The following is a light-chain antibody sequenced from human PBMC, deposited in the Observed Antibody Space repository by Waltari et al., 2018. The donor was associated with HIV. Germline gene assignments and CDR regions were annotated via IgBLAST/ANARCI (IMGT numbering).Light chain of an antibody. CDR1: RGISMY. Sequence: DIQLTQSPSFLSASVGDRVTITCQASRGISMYFAWHQHKPGEAPRLLIYAASTLQSGVPSRFSGSASGTEFTLTISSLQPEDFAIYYCQYLDSYPLFGGGTKVEVK. CDR3: QYLDSYPL. CDR2: AAS. J-gene: IGKJ4*01. V-gene: IGKV1-9*01.